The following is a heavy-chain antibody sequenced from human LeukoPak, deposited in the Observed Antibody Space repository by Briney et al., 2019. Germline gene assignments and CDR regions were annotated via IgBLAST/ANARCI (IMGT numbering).Heavy chain of an antibody. J-gene: IGHJ6*03. V-gene: IGHV4-59*01. CDR1: GGSISSFY. Sequence: SETLSLTCTVSGGSISSFYWSWIRQPLGKGLEWIGYIYYSGSTNYNPSLKSRVTISVDTSKNQVSLKLSSVTAADTAVYYCARSKVPTYYYYYYMDVWGKGTTVTVSS. CDR3: ARSKVPTYYYYYYMDV. CDR2: IYYSGST. D-gene: IGHD4/OR15-4a*01.